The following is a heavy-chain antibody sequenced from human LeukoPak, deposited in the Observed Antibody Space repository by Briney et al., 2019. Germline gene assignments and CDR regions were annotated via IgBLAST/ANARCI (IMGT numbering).Heavy chain of an antibody. CDR2: ISGSGSST. CDR3: LRAPRTVDY. CDR1: GFTFSDSY. V-gene: IGHV3-11*01. Sequence: PGGSLRLSCAASGFTFSDSYMSWIRQAPGKGLEWVSYISGSGSSTNYADSVKGRFTISRDNAKNSLYLQMNSLRAEDTAVYYCLRAPRTVDYWGQGTLVTVSS. J-gene: IGHJ4*02. D-gene: IGHD2-8*02.